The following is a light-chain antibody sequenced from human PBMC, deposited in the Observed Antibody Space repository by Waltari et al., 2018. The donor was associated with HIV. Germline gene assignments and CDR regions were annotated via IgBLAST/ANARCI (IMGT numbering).Light chain of an antibody. J-gene: IGKJ1*01. CDR3: QQTYITPRT. CDR1: QIIANY. CDR2: AAA. V-gene: IGKV1-39*01. Sequence: IQLTQSPSSLSASVGDRVTITCRASQIIANYLKWDQQKPGKAPKVLSFAAATLQSGVPARFSGTGYGTDFSLTSTSLQREDFATYYCQQTYITPRTFGQGTKVEIK.